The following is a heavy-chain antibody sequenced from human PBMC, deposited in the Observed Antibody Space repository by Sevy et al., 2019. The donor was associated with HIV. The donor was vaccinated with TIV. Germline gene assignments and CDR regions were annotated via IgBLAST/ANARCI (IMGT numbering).Heavy chain of an antibody. CDR3: ARTVSDGSDPPPYDY. Sequence: GGSLRLSCAASGFTFSSYSMNWVRQAPGKGLEWVSYISSSSSYIYYADSVKGRFTISRDNAKNSLYLQMNSLRAEDTAVYYCARTVSDGSDPPPYDYWGQGTLVTVSS. J-gene: IGHJ4*01. CDR1: GFTFSSYS. CDR2: ISSSSSYI. D-gene: IGHD1-26*01. V-gene: IGHV3-21*01.